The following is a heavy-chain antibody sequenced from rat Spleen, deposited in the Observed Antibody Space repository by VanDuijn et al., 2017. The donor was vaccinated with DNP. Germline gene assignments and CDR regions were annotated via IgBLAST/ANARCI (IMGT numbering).Heavy chain of an antibody. D-gene: IGHD3-3*01. J-gene: IGHJ2*01. CDR1: GFTFSDYN. CDR3: ARYLASAPFDY. V-gene: IGHV5-7*01. CDR2: ILYDGSST. Sequence: EVQLVESGGGLVQPGRSLKLSCAASGFTFSDYNMAWVRQAPKKGLEWVATILYDGSSTYYRDSVKGRFTISRDIAKSTLYLQMDSLRSEDTATYYGARYLASAPFDYWGQGVMVTVSS.